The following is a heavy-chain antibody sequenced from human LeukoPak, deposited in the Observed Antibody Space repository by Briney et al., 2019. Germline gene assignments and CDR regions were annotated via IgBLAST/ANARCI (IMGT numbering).Heavy chain of an antibody. J-gene: IGHJ4*02. CDR1: GGSISSTSYY. Sequence: SETLSLTCTVSGGSISSTSYYWDWIRQPPGKGLEWIGSIYYSGSPYYNPSLKSRVTISVDTSKNQFSLKLSSVTAADTALYYCARRTQGITVAKYYFDYWGRGTLVTASS. V-gene: IGHV4-39*01. D-gene: IGHD6-19*01. CDR3: ARRTQGITVAKYYFDY. CDR2: IYYSGSP.